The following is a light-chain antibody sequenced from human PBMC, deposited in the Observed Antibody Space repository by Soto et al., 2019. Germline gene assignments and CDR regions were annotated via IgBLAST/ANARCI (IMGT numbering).Light chain of an antibody. CDR1: SSDVGAYKF. V-gene: IGLV2-11*01. J-gene: IGLJ1*01. CDR3: CSYAGRYTYV. CDR2: DVS. Sequence: QSALTQPRSVSGSPGQSVTISCTGTSSDVGAYKFVSWYQQYPGKAPKFMIYDVSKRPSGVPDRFSGSKSGNTASLTISGLQAEDEADYYCCSYAGRYTYVFGSGTKVTVL.